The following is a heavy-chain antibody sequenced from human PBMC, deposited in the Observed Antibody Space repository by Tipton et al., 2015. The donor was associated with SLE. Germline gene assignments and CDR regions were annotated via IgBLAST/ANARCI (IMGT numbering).Heavy chain of an antibody. CDR2: IYTSGST. Sequence: TLSLTCTVSGGSISSGSYYWSWIRQPAGKGLEWIGHIYTSGSTNYNPPLKSRVTISVDTSKNQFSLKLRSVTAADTAVYYCASSNGDYFDYWGQGTLVTVSS. CDR1: GGSISSGSYY. CDR3: ASSNGDYFDY. D-gene: IGHD4-17*01. V-gene: IGHV4-61*09. J-gene: IGHJ4*02.